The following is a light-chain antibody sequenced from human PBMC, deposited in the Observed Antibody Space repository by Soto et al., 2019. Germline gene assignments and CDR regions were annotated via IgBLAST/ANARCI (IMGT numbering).Light chain of an antibody. CDR2: AAS. V-gene: IGKV1-39*01. J-gene: IGKJ5*01. CDR3: QQGYSNPIT. Sequence: DIQMTQSPSTLSASVADRVTITCRASQSISSWLAWYQQKPGKAPKLLIYAASSLQSGVPSRFSGSGFGTDFTLTISSLQPEDFATYYCQQGYSNPITFGQGTRLEIK. CDR1: QSISSW.